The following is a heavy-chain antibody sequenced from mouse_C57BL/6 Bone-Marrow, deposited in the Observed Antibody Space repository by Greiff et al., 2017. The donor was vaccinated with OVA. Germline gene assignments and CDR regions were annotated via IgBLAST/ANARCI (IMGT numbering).Heavy chain of an antibody. CDR2: IHPSDSDT. V-gene: IGHV1-74*01. D-gene: IGHD1-1*01. J-gene: IGHJ3*01. CDR1: GYTFTSYW. CDR3: VIYYYGSSLFAY. Sequence: QVQLKQPGAELVKPGASVKVSCKASGYTFTSYWMHWVKQRPGQGLEWIGRIHPSDSDTNYNQKFKGKATLTVDKSSSTAYMQLSSLTSEDTAVYYCVIYYYGSSLFAYWGQGTLVTVSA.